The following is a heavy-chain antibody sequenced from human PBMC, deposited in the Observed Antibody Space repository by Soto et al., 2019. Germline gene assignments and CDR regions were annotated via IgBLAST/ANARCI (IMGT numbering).Heavy chain of an antibody. CDR1: YTFTSYG. CDR3: ARDVTYYYDSSGSYFDY. CDR2: ISAYNGNT. J-gene: IGHJ4*02. D-gene: IGHD3-22*01. Sequence: YTFTSYGISWVRQAPGQGLEWMGWISAYNGNTNYAQKLQGRVTMTTDTSTSTAYMELRSLRSDDTAVYYCARDVTYYYDSSGSYFDYWGQGTLVTSPQ. V-gene: IGHV1-18*01.